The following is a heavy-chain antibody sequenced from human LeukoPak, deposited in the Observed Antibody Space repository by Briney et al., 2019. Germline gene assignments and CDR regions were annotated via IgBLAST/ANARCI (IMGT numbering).Heavy chain of an antibody. V-gene: IGHV3-23*05. D-gene: IGHD3-3*02. Sequence: GGSLRLSCAASGFTFSSYSMSWVRQAPGKGLEWVSDITNSGRVHYADSVKGRFTISRDDNKSTLYLQLNDLRVEDTAIYFCARQLTEHFYHWGQGTQVTVSS. CDR2: ITNSGRV. CDR1: GFTFSSYS. CDR3: ARQLTEHFYH. J-gene: IGHJ1*01.